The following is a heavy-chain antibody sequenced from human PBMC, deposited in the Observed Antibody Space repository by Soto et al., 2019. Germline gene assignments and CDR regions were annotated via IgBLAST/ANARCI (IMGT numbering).Heavy chain of an antibody. D-gene: IGHD2-21*01. Sequence: EVQLLESGGGLVQPGGSLRLSCTASGLPLSSFAMMWVRQAPGKGLECVSGIYGGGGGIEYADSVKGRFTISRDNSKNTVYLQMTDRRAVDTAVYYCAKDAVYNDGLWLMDHWGQGTQVTVSS. CDR1: GLPLSSFA. CDR3: AKDAVYNDGLWLMDH. CDR2: IYGGGGGI. J-gene: IGHJ4*02. V-gene: IGHV3-23*01.